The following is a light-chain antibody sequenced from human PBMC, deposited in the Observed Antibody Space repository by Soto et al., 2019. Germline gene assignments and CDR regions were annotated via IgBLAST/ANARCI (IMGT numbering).Light chain of an antibody. CDR3: CSYAGSPYVV. J-gene: IGLJ2*01. V-gene: IGLV2-23*01. CDR1: SSDVGSYNL. CDR2: EGS. Sequence: QSALTQPASVSGSPGQSITISCTGTSSDVGSYNLVSWYQQHPGKAPKLMIYEGSKRPSGVSNRFSGSKSGNTASPTISGLQAEDEADYYCCSYAGSPYVVFGGGTKLTVL.